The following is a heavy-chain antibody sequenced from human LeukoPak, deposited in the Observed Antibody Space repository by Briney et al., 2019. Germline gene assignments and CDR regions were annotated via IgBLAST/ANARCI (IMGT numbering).Heavy chain of an antibody. J-gene: IGHJ4*02. D-gene: IGHD2-2*02. V-gene: IGHV1-18*01. CDR2: ISDYNGNT. CDR1: GYTFTNYG. CDR3: ARESSVVVVPAAIVY. Sequence: ASVKVSCKASGYTFTNYGISWLRQAPGQGLEWMGWISDYNGNTNYAQKFQGRVTMTTDTSTNTASMELRSLRSDDTAVYYCARESSVVVVPAAIVYWGQGTLVTVSS.